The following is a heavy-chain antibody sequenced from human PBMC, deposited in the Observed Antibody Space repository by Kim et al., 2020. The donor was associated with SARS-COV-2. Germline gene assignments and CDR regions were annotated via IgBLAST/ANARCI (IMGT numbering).Heavy chain of an antibody. V-gene: IGHV1-69*02. J-gene: IGHJ6*02. CDR3: ARTMVRGVISLSGMDV. CDR2: ILPIIGIA. D-gene: IGHD3-10*01. Sequence: PTPGKGLEWMGRILPIIGIANYAQKFQGRVTITADKSTSTAYMELSSLRSEDTAVYYCARTMVRGVISLSGMDVWGQGTTVTVSS.